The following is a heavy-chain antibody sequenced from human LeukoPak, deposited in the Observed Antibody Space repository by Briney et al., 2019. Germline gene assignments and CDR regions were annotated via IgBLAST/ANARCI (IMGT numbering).Heavy chain of an antibody. J-gene: IGHJ4*02. CDR3: AKDRGQLLLGY. CDR1: GFTFSSYG. CDR2: IRYDGSNK. Sequence: GGSLRLSCAASGFTFSSYGMHWVRQAPGKGLEWVAFIRYDGSNKYYADSVKGRFTISRDNSKNTLYLQMNSLRAEDTAVYYCAKDRGQLLLGYWGQGTLVTVSS. D-gene: IGHD2-15*01. V-gene: IGHV3-30*02.